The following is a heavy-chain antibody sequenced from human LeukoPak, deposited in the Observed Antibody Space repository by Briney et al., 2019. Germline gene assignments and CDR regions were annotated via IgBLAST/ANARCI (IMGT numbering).Heavy chain of an antibody. D-gene: IGHD3-22*01. CDR2: VNGDGSRT. CDR1: GFSLSSYW. J-gene: IGHJ4*02. Sequence: QAGGSLRLSCAASGFSLSSYWMHWVRQAPGKGPVWVLRVNGDGSRTSYADSVKGRFTISRDDAKNTLYLQMNSLRAEDTAVYYCAREGYFDSSGYDFGYWGQGTLATVSS. CDR3: AREGYFDSSGYDFGY. V-gene: IGHV3-74*01.